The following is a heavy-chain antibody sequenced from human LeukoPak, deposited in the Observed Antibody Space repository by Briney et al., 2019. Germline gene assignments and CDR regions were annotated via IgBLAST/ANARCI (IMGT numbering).Heavy chain of an antibody. CDR2: IIPIFGTA. CDR1: GGTFSSYA. V-gene: IGHV1-69*05. D-gene: IGHD1-26*01. J-gene: IGHJ6*03. Sequence: ASVKVSCKASGGTFSSYAVSWARQAPGQGLEWMGRIIPIFGTANYAQKFQGRVTITTDESTSTAYMELSSLRSEDTAVYYCARSRIVGATGGYYYYMDVWGKGTTVTVSS. CDR3: ARSRIVGATGGYYYYMDV.